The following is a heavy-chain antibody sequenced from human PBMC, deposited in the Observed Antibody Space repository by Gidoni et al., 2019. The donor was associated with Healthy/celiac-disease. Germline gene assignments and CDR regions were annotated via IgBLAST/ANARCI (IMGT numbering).Heavy chain of an antibody. CDR3: ARSTVTHYDGFDI. CDR1: GFSLSTGGMC. V-gene: IGHV2-70*01. Sequence: QVTLRESGPALVKPTQTLTLTCTFSGFSLSTGGMCVGWIRQPPGKALGWLALIDWGDDKYYSTSLKTRLTISKDTSKNQVVLTVTNMDPVDTATYYCARSTVTHYDGFDIWGQGTMVTVSS. CDR2: IDWGDDK. D-gene: IGHD4-17*01. J-gene: IGHJ3*02.